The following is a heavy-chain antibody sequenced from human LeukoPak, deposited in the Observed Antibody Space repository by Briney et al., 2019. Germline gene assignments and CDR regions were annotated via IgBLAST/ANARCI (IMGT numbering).Heavy chain of an antibody. CDR3: ARVVYIVVRGVIITYWFDP. CDR1: GYTFTSYG. V-gene: IGHV1-18*04. CDR2: ISAYNGNT. J-gene: IGHJ5*02. D-gene: IGHD3-10*01. Sequence: EASAKVSCKASGYTFTSYGISWVRQAPGQGLEWMGWISAYNGNTNYAQKLQGRVTMTTDTSTSTDYMELRSLRSDDTAVYYCARVVYIVVRGVIITYWFDPWGQGTLVTVSS.